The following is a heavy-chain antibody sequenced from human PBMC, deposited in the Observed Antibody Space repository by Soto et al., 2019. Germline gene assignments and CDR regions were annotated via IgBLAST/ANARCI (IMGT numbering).Heavy chain of an antibody. CDR2: ISSSGSTI. CDR3: ARDGRYDFYYMDV. V-gene: IGHV3-11*01. CDR1: GFTFSDYY. Sequence: GGSLRLSCAASGFTFSDYYMSWIRQAPGKGLECISYISSSGSTIHYADSVKGRFTISRDNAKNSLYLQMNSLRADDTAVYCCARDGRYDFYYMDVWGKGTTVTVSS. D-gene: IGHD3-3*01. J-gene: IGHJ6*03.